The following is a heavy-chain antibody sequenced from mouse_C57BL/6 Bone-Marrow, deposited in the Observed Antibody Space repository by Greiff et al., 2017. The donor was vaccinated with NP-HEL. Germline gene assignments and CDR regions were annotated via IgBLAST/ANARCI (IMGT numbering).Heavy chain of an antibody. Sequence: VKLMESGPGLVQPSQSLSITCTVSGFSLTSYGVHWVRQSPGKGLEWLGVIWSGGSTDYNAAFISRLSISKDNSKSQVFFKMNSLQADDTAIYYCARKAGTKGYFDVWGTGTTVTVSS. D-gene: IGHD3-3*01. CDR1: GFSLTSYG. CDR3: ARKAGTKGYFDV. J-gene: IGHJ1*03. V-gene: IGHV2-2*01. CDR2: IWSGGST.